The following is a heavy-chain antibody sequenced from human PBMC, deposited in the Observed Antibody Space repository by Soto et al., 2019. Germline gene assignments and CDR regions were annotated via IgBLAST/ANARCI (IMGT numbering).Heavy chain of an antibody. CDR3: ARGDSTDCSNGVCSFFYNHDMDV. CDR2: INPKSGGT. J-gene: IGHJ6*02. V-gene: IGHV1-2*04. CDR1: GYSFTDYH. Sequence: ASVKVSCKASGYSFTDYHIHWVRQAPGQGLEWLGRINPKSGGTSTAQKFQGWVTMTTDTSISRASMELTRLTSDDTAIYYCARGDSTDCSNGVCSFFYNHDMDVWGQGTTVTVSS. D-gene: IGHD2-8*01.